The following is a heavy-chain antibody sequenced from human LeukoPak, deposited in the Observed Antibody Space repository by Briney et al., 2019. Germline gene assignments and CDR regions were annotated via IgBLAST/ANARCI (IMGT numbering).Heavy chain of an antibody. CDR3: AKLPYCSSTSCHSFDY. V-gene: IGHV3-30*18. CDR1: GFPFSSYG. J-gene: IGHJ4*02. Sequence: GSLRLSCAASGFPFSSYGMHWVRQAPGQGLEWVAVISYDGSNKYYADSVKGRFTISRDNSKNTLYLQMNSLRAEDTAVYYCAKLPYCSSTSCHSFDYWGQGTLVTVSS. D-gene: IGHD2-2*01. CDR2: ISYDGSNK.